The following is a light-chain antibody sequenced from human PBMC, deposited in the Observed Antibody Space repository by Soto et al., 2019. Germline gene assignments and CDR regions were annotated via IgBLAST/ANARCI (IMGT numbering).Light chain of an antibody. CDR3: QQRGNWPRT. J-gene: IGKJ2*01. CDR1: QSVSSY. Sequence: EIVLTQSPATLSLSPGERATLSCRASQSVSSYLAWYQQKPGQAPRLLIYDASNRATGIPARFSGSGSGTDFTRTISSLEPEDFAVYYCQQRGNWPRTFGQGTKLEIQ. V-gene: IGKV3-11*01. CDR2: DAS.